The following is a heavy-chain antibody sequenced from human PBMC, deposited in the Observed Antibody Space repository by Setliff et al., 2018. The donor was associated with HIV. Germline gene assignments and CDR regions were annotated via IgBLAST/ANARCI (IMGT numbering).Heavy chain of an antibody. CDR1: GGSIRSSRYY. Sequence: PSETLSLTCTVPGGSIRSSRYYWGRIRQAPGKGLEWIGSIYYSGSTYYNASLKSRVTLYVDTSKNQFSMKRSSVTDADTAVYDCARVVTQPYGGVVDAFDIWG. V-gene: IGHV4-39*01. CDR3: ARVVTQPYGGVVDAFDI. J-gene: IGHJ3*02. CDR2: IYYSGST. D-gene: IGHD2-21*01.